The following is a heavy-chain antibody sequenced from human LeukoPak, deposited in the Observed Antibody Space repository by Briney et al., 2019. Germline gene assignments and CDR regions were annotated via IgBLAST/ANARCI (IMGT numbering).Heavy chain of an antibody. D-gene: IGHD2-21*02. CDR3: SSCGGDCAPYYYGMDV. CDR2: INPNSGGT. J-gene: IGHJ6*02. CDR1: GYTFTGYY. Sequence: ASVKVSYKASGYTFTGYYMHWVRQAPGQGLEWVGWINPNSGGTNYAEKFQGRVTMSRDTSISTAYMELSRVRSEDTAMYFCSSCGGDCAPYYYGMDVWGQGTTGTVSS. V-gene: IGHV1-2*02.